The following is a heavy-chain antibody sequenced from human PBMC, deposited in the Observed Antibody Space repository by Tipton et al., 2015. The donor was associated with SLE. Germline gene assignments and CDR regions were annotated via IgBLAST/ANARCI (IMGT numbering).Heavy chain of an antibody. V-gene: IGHV4-39*07. D-gene: IGHD6-6*01. CDR2: VLHSGVT. J-gene: IGHJ4*02. CDR1: GGSIRGSPYY. Sequence: TLSLTCTVSGGSIRGSPYYWNWIRQAPGKGLEWLGSVLHSGVTYFNPSLKTRVSISLDTPKNQFFLELRSVAAADTAVYYCARDYSSSHPSLGYWGQGSLVTVSS. CDR3: ARDYSSSHPSLGY.